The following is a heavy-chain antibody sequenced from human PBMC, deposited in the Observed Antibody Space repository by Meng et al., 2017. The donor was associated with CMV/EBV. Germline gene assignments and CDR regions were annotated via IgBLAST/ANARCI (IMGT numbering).Heavy chain of an antibody. CDR1: GFTFSDYY. V-gene: IGHV1-2*02. CDR2: VNSNNDAT. J-gene: IGHJ4*02. D-gene: IGHD6-19*01. Sequence: QGQLVQAGAEMKKPGASVKVPCTTSGFTFSDYYIHWVRQAPGQGLEWMGWVNSNNDATNYARKFQGRVSMTRDTSISTAHMELSRLMSDDTAVYYCVRSSGWSLFDYWGQGTLVTVSS. CDR3: VRSSGWSLFDY.